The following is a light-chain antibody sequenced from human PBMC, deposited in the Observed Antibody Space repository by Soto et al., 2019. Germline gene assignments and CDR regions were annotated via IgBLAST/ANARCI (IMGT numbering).Light chain of an antibody. V-gene: IGKV2-30*01. Sequence: DVVMTQSPLSLPVTLGQPASISCRSSQSFEYSDGNTYLNWFQQRPGQSPRRLIYKVSNRDSGVPDRFSGSGSGTDFTLKISRVEAEDVGVYYCMQGTHWPLTFGGGTKVEIK. CDR2: KVS. J-gene: IGKJ4*01. CDR3: MQGTHWPLT. CDR1: QSFEYSDGNTY.